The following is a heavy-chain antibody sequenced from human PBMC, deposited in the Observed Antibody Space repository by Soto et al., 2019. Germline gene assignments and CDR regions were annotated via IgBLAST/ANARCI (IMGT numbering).Heavy chain of an antibody. Sequence: GGSLRLSCAASGFTFSNYWMSWVRQAPGKGLEWVANINQDESEKSYVDSVKGRFTVSRDNAKNSLYLQMNSLRAEDAAVYYCVRGISTPGVDFWGQGAQVTVSS. V-gene: IGHV3-7*03. D-gene: IGHD2-15*01. CDR1: GFTFSNYW. CDR2: INQDESEK. J-gene: IGHJ4*02. CDR3: VRGISTPGVDF.